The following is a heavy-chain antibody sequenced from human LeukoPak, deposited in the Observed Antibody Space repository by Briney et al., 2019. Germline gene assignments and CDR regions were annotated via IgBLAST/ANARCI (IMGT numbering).Heavy chain of an antibody. CDR2: IDGSGDTV. CDR3: SRRFDC. V-gene: IGHV3-48*02. J-gene: IGHJ4*02. Sequence: GESLRLSCAASGFTFSDYSMNWVRQAPGKGLEWVSYIDGSGDTVYYADSVKGRFTISRDNAKNSLDLQMNSLRDEDTAVYYCSRRFDCWGQGTLVTVSS. CDR1: GFTFSDYS.